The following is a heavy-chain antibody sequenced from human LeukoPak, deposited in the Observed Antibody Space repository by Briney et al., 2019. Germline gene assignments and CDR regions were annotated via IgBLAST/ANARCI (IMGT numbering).Heavy chain of an antibody. Sequence: GESLKISCKGSGYSFTSYWIGWVRQMPGKGLEWMGIIYPGDSDTRYSPSFQGQVTISADKSIGTAHLQWSSLRASDTAMYYCAGAGDSSGYGTFHIWGQGTMVTVSS. D-gene: IGHD3-22*01. CDR1: GYSFTSYW. V-gene: IGHV5-51*01. J-gene: IGHJ3*02. CDR3: AGAGDSSGYGTFHI. CDR2: IYPGDSDT.